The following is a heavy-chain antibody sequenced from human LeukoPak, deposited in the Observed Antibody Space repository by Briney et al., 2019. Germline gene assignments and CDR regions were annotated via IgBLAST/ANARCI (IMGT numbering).Heavy chain of an antibody. D-gene: IGHD3-10*01. Sequence: SETLSLTCTVSGGSISSSSYYWGWIRQPPGRGLEWIGSIYYSGSTYYNPSLKSRVTISVDTSKNQFSLKLSSVTAADTAVYYCARDKRDYYGSESHPLDPWGQGTLVTVSS. CDR3: ARDKRDYYGSESHPLDP. CDR1: GGSISSSSYY. V-gene: IGHV4-39*07. J-gene: IGHJ5*02. CDR2: IYYSGST.